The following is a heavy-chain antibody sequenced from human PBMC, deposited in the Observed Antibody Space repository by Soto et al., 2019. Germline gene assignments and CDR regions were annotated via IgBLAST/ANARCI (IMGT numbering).Heavy chain of an antibody. CDR3: ARDRRQQLERGIFDY. V-gene: IGHV1-69*13. J-gene: IGHJ4*02. CDR1: GGTFSSYA. CDR2: IIPIFGTA. D-gene: IGHD6-13*01. Sequence: GASVKVSCKASGGTFSSYAISWVRQAPGQGLEWMGGIIPIFGTANYAQKFQGRVTITADESTSTAYMELSSLRSEDTAVYYCARDRRQQLERGIFDYWGQGTLVTVLL.